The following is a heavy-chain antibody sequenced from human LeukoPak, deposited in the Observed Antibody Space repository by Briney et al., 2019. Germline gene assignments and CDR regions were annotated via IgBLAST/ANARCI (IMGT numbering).Heavy chain of an antibody. J-gene: IGHJ4*02. CDR2: ISSSSSYI. CDR1: GFTFSSSA. Sequence: EGSLRLSCAASGFTFSSSAMSWVRQAPGKGLEWVSSISSSSSYIYYADSVKGRFTISRDNAKNSLYLQMNSLRVEDTAFYYCAKDNRRHYTSGPNPDSLHWGQGALVTVSS. V-gene: IGHV3-21*04. D-gene: IGHD6-19*01. CDR3: AKDNRRHYTSGPNPDSLH.